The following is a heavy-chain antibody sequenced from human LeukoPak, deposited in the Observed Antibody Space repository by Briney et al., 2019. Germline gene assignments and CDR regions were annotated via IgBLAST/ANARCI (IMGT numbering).Heavy chain of an antibody. CDR1: GGSISSSSYY. V-gene: IGHV4-39*07. Sequence: SETLSLTCTVSGGSISSSSYYWGWIRQPPGKGLEWIGSIYYSGSTYYNPSLKSRVTISVDTSKNQFSLKLSSVTAADTAVYYCARRTGNWFDPWGQGTLVTVSS. D-gene: IGHD1/OR15-1a*01. J-gene: IGHJ5*02. CDR2: IYYSGST. CDR3: ARRTGNWFDP.